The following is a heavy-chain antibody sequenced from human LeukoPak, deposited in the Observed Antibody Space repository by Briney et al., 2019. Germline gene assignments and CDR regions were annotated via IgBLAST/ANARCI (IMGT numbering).Heavy chain of an antibody. CDR2: ISYDGSYK. CDR3: TRDGCSSTSCSEGFQY. J-gene: IGHJ1*01. Sequence: GGSLRLSCAASGFTFSSYAMHWVRQAPGKGLDGVAVISYDGSYKNYADSVKGRFTISRDNSRNTVYLQMNSLRPEDTAVYYCTRDGCSSTSCSEGFQYWGQGTLVTVSS. D-gene: IGHD2-2*01. CDR1: GFTFSSYA. V-gene: IGHV3-30*04.